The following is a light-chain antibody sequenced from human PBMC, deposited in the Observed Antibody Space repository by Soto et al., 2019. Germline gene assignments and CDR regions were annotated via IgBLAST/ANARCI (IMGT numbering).Light chain of an antibody. Sequence: ELVMTQAPGSMSLSPRARDTLSCSASQSVSNDFLAWYQQKPGQAPRLLIYGASTRATDVPDRFSGSGSGAAFTLSISRLEPDDFAVYDCQQYGSSPPRTVGQGTKVAIK. CDR3: QQYGSSPPRT. CDR1: QSVSNDF. V-gene: IGKV3-20*01. CDR2: GAS. J-gene: IGKJ1*01.